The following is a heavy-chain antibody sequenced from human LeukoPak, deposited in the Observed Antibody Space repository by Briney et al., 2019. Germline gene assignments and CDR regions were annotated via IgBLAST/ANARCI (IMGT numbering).Heavy chain of an antibody. CDR1: GFNFIDYS. CDR3: ARNHRYAFDN. Sequence: GGSLRLSCAASGFNFIDYSMNWVRQAPGKGLEWISYIGISSGNTKYADSVKGRFTISRDKARNSLYLQMNSLRVEDTAVYYCARNHRYAFDNWGHGTLVTVSS. J-gene: IGHJ4*01. CDR2: IGISSGNT. V-gene: IGHV3-48*01. D-gene: IGHD1-1*01.